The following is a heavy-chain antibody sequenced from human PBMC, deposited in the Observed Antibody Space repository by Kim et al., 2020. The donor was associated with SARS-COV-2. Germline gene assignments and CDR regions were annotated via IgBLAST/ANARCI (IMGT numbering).Heavy chain of an antibody. V-gene: IGHV3-23*01. CDR2: VNGGGDRV. CDR3: ASGSCTTSSCFDFYGVDV. J-gene: IGHJ6*02. CDR1: GFTFTNYA. D-gene: IGHD6-13*01. Sequence: GGSLRLSCAASGFTFTNYAMNWVRQAPGKGLEWVSLVNGGGDRVYYADSVRGRFTISRDNSKNTLYLQMDSLRGEDTAVYYCASGSCTTSSCFDFYGVDVWGQGTTVTVSS.